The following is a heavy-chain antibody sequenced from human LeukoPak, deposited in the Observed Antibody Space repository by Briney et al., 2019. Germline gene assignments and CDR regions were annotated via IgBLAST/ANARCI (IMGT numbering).Heavy chain of an antibody. Sequence: GASVKVSCKASGYTFTSYDINWVRQAAGQGLEWMGWMNPNSGNTGYAQKFQGRVTMTRNTSISTAYMELSSLRTEDTAVYYCARDKYSSSWYENFDYWGQGTLVTVSS. J-gene: IGHJ4*02. V-gene: IGHV1-8*01. CDR2: MNPNSGNT. D-gene: IGHD6-13*01. CDR1: GYTFTSYD. CDR3: ARDKYSSSWYENFDY.